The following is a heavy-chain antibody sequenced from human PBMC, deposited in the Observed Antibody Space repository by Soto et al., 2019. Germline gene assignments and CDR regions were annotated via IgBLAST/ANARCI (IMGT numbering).Heavy chain of an antibody. D-gene: IGHD6-13*01. CDR2: IYYSGST. CDR3: ARDQYSSSWYIPPMDV. Sequence: PSETLSLTCTVSGGSISSGGYYWSWIRQHPGKGLEWIGYIYYSGSTYYNPSLKSRVTISVDTSKNQFSLKLSSVTAADTAVYYCARDQYSSSWYIPPMDVWGQGTTVTVSS. CDR1: GGSISSGGYY. J-gene: IGHJ6*02. V-gene: IGHV4-31*03.